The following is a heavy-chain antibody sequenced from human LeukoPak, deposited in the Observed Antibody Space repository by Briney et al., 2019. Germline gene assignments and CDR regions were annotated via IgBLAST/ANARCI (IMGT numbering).Heavy chain of an antibody. J-gene: IGHJ4*02. CDR1: GFTFSSYW. D-gene: IGHD3-3*01. CDR3: ARVHVLRFLELEDYFDY. Sequence: GGSLRLSCAASGFTFSSYWMSWVRQAPGKGLEWVANIKQDGSEKYYVDSVKGRFTISRDNAKNSLYLQMNSLRAEDTAVYYCARVHVLRFLELEDYFDYWGQGTLVTVSS. V-gene: IGHV3-7*01. CDR2: IKQDGSEK.